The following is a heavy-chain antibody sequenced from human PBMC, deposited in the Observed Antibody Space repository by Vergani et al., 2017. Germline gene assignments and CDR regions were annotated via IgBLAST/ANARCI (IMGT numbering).Heavy chain of an antibody. CDR1: GFTFSGSA. CDR2: IRSKANSYAT. J-gene: IGHJ4*02. D-gene: IGHD5-18*01. CDR3: ARDPGTAMVDY. V-gene: IGHV3-73*01. Sequence: EVQLVESGGGLVQPGGSLKLSCAASGFTFSGSAMHWVRQASGKGLEWVGRIRSKANSYATAYAASVKGRFTISRDDSKNTAYLQMNSLKTEDTAVYYCARDPGTAMVDYWGQGTLVTVSS.